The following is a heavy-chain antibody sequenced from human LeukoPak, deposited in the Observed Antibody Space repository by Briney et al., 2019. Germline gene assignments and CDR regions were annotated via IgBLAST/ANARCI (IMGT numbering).Heavy chain of an antibody. J-gene: IGHJ3*02. Sequence: SVKVSCKASGGTFSSYAISWVRQAPGQGLEWMGGIIPIFGTANYAQKFQGRVTITADESTSTAYMELSSLRSEDTAVYYCARSRYNRSNDAFDIWGQGTMVTVSS. V-gene: IGHV1-69*01. CDR1: GGTFSSYA. CDR2: IIPIFGTA. D-gene: IGHD1-14*01. CDR3: ARSRYNRSNDAFDI.